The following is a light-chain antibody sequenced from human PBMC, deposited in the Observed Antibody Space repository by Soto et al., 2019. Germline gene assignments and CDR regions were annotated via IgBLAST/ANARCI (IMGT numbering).Light chain of an antibody. CDR1: QAIGNY. CDR2: AAS. CDR3: QKYNGVPLS. J-gene: IGKJ3*01. V-gene: IGKV1-27*01. Sequence: DIQVAQFPSSLSASVGDRVTITCRASQAIGNYLAWDQQKPGKVPKLLIYAASTLQSGVPSRFSGSRSGTDFTLTVSSLQPEDVATYYCQKYNGVPLSFGPGTKVEIK.